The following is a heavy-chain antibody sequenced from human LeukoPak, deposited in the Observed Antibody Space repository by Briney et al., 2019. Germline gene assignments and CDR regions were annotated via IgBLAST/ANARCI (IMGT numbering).Heavy chain of an antibody. J-gene: IGHJ4*02. CDR3: ARGRAAMVDY. CDR1: GGSFSGYY. D-gene: IGHD5-18*01. CDR2: INHSGST. Sequence: SETLSLTCAVYGGSFSGYYWSWIRQPPGKGLEWIGEINHSGSTNYNPSLESRVTISVDTSKNQFSLKLSSVTAADTAVYYCARGRAAMVDYWGQGTLVTVSS. V-gene: IGHV4-34*01.